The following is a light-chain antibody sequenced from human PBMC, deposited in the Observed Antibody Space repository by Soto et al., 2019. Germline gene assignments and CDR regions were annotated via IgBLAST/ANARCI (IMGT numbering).Light chain of an antibody. CDR3: QQYGSSPRT. CDR1: QSVSTTY. CDR2: GAS. J-gene: IGKJ1*01. Sequence: IVLTQSPDTLSLSPGERATLSCRATQSVSTTYLAWYQQRPGQAPRLLIYGASSRATGIPERFSGSGSGTDFTLTIARLDPEDFAVYYCQQYGSSPRTFGQGTKVDIK. V-gene: IGKV3-20*01.